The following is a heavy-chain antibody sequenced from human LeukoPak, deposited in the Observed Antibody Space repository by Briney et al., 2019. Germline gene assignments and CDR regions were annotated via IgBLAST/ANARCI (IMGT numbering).Heavy chain of an antibody. CDR3: ARDFHVRYYDTGSYSY. D-gene: IGHD3-10*01. J-gene: IGHJ4*01. V-gene: IGHV3-48*01. CDR1: RFTFSSYG. CDR2: ISSSGSTI. Sequence: GGSLRLSCAASRFTFSSYGMSWVRQAPGKGLEWVSYISSSGSTIYYSDSVKGRFTISRDNAKNSLYLQMNSLRAEDTAVYYCARDFHVRYYDTGSYSYWGHGTLVTVSS.